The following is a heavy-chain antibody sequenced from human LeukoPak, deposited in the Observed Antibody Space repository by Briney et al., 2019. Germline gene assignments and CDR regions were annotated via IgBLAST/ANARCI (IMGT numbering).Heavy chain of an antibody. CDR3: AKGRRYGGYSLDY. CDR2: ISSSSSTI. J-gene: IGHJ4*02. Sequence: GGSLRLSCAASGFTFSSYSMNWVRQAPGKGLEWVSYISSSSSTIYYADSVKGRFTISRDNAKNSLYLQMNSLRAEDTAVYYCAKGRRYGGYSLDYWGQGTLVTVSS. D-gene: IGHD5-12*01. CDR1: GFTFSSYS. V-gene: IGHV3-48*04.